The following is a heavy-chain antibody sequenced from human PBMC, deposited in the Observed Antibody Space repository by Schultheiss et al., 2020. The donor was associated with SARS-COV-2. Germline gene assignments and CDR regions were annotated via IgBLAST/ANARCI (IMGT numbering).Heavy chain of an antibody. J-gene: IGHJ6*03. V-gene: IGHV3-21*01. Sequence: LSLTCAASGFTFSSYSMNWVRQAPGKGLEWVSSISSSSSYIYYADSVKGRFTISRDNAKNSLYLQMNSLRAEDTAVYYCARWPTGAAAGVYYYYYYMDVWGKGTTVTVSS. CDR1: GFTFSSYS. D-gene: IGHD6-13*01. CDR3: ARWPTGAAAGVYYYYYYMDV. CDR2: ISSSSSYI.